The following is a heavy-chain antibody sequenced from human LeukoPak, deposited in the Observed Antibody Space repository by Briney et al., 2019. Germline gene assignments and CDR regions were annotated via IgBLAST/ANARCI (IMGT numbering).Heavy chain of an antibody. D-gene: IGHD5-18*01. Sequence: GGCLRLSCVDSGYTFSNYAMNCVRQAPGKGLEWVSAISGSCGSTYYADSVKGRFTISRDNSKNTLYLQMNSLRAEDTALYYCAIRVDTAMVRDYWGQGTLVTNAS. CDR2: ISGSCGST. CDR1: GYTFSNYA. V-gene: IGHV3-23*01. CDR3: AIRVDTAMVRDY. J-gene: IGHJ4*02.